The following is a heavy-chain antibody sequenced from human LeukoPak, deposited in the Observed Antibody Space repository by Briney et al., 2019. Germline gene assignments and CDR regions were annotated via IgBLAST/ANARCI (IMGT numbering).Heavy chain of an antibody. J-gene: IGHJ4*02. D-gene: IGHD6-6*01. CDR2: ITSGTTYI. CDR1: GFTFSDYN. CDR3: ARRWYSSPSGGY. V-gene: IGHV3-21*01. Sequence: PGGSLRLSCAASGFTFSDYNMNRVRQSPEKGLEWVSSITSGTTYIYYADSVKGRFTISRDNAKNSLYLQMNSLRAEDTAVYYCARRWYSSPSGGYWGQGTLVTVSS.